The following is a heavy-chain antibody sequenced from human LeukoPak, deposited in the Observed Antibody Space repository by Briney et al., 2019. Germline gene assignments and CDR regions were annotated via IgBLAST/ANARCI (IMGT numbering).Heavy chain of an antibody. J-gene: IGHJ6*02. CDR2: ISAYNGNT. V-gene: IGHV1-18*01. Sequence: ASVKVSCKASGYTFTSYGISWVRQAPGQGLELMGWISAYNGNTNYAQKLQGRVTMTTDTSTSTAYLELRSLRSDDTAVYYCAREPPDYDFWSGYYYYYYGMDVWGQGTTVTVSS. CDR1: GYTFTSYG. D-gene: IGHD3-3*01. CDR3: AREPPDYDFWSGYYYYYYGMDV.